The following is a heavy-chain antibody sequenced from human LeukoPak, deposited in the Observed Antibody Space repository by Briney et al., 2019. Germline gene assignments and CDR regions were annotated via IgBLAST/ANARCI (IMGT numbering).Heavy chain of an antibody. CDR3: ARGHYYYDSSGYYDPTDAFDI. CDR1: GGTFSSYA. V-gene: IGHV1-69*05. Sequence: SVKVSCKATGGTFSSYAISWVRQAPGQGLEWMGRIIPIFGTANYAQKFQGRVTVTTDESTSTAYMELSSLRSEDTAVYYCARGHYYYDSSGYYDPTDAFDIWGQGTMVTVSS. CDR2: IIPIFGTA. J-gene: IGHJ3*02. D-gene: IGHD3-22*01.